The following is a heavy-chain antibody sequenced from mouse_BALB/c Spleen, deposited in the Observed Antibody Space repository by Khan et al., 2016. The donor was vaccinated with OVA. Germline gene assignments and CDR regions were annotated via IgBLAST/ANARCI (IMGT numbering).Heavy chain of an antibody. CDR3: VRDGAYHRNDGWVAY. D-gene: IGHD2-14*01. Sequence: VALVESGAELARPGASVKMSCKASGYTFTSYTIHWIKLRPGQGLEWIGFINPSNGYTNYNQKFKDKATLPADKSSTTVYMQLSSLTSDDSAVYNCVRDGAYHRNDGWVAYWGQGTLVTVS. J-gene: IGHJ3*01. CDR2: INPSNGYT. CDR1: GYTFTSYT. V-gene: IGHV1-4*01.